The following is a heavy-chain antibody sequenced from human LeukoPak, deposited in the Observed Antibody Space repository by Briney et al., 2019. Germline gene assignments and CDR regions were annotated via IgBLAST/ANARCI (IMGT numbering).Heavy chain of an antibody. CDR1: GFTFSSYA. Sequence: GGSLRLSCAASGFTFSSYAVSWVRQAPGKGLEWVSVISGSGGSTYYADSVKGRFTISRDNSKNTLYLQMNSLRAEDTAVYYCARNPPKQGFWFDPWGQGTLVTVSS. J-gene: IGHJ5*02. D-gene: IGHD6-13*01. V-gene: IGHV3-23*01. CDR3: ARNPPKQGFWFDP. CDR2: ISGSGGST.